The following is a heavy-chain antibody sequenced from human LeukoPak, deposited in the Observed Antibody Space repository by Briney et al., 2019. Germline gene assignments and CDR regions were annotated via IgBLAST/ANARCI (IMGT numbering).Heavy chain of an antibody. J-gene: IGHJ4*02. CDR3: ASWKGYYYDSSGFRDDY. CDR1: GFTFSSHG. D-gene: IGHD3-22*01. Sequence: GGSLRLSCAASGFTFSSHGMSWVRQAPGKGLEWVSAISSSGGSTYYADSVKGRFTISRDNSKNTLYLQMNSLRAEDTAVYYCASWKGYYYDSSGFRDDYWGQGTLVTVSS. CDR2: ISSSGGST. V-gene: IGHV3-23*01.